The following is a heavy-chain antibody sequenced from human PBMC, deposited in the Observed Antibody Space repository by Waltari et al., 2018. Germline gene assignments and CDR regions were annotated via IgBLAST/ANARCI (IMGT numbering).Heavy chain of an antibody. CDR2: MSPNSGNT. J-gene: IGHJ4*02. V-gene: IGHV1-8*01. Sequence: QVHLVQSGAEVRKPGASVKVSCRTSGSSFSTFDINWVRLVGGQGLGWMGWMSPNSGNTGYAKKFQGRVTMTRDTSLGTAYMELSSLRSDDTAVYYCAREGAVNFGFTHWGQGTLVTVSS. D-gene: IGHD3-10*01. CDR3: AREGAVNFGFTH. CDR1: GSSFSTFD.